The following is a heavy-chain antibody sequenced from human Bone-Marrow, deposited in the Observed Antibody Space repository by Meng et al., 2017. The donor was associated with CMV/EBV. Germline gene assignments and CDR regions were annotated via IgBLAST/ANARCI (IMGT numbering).Heavy chain of an antibody. CDR3: ARTQRQYPLLDY. D-gene: IGHD2-2*01. CDR1: GGSFSGYY. CDR2: INHSGST. Sequence: LTCAVYGGSFSGYYWSWIRQPPGKGLEWIGEINHSGSTNYNPSLESRVTISVDTSKNQFSLKLSSVTAADTAVYYCARTQRQYPLLDYWGQGTLVTVSS. J-gene: IGHJ4*02. V-gene: IGHV4-34*01.